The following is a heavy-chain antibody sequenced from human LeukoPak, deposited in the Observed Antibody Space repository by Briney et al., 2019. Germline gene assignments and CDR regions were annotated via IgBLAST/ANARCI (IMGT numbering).Heavy chain of an antibody. CDR1: GGSISSGDYY. CDR3: ARGGLGSVVVVIPPFFDY. J-gene: IGHJ4*02. D-gene: IGHD3-22*01. Sequence: NASQTLSLTCTVSGGSISSGDYYWRWIRQPPGKGLEWIGYIYYSGSTYYNPSLKSRVTISVDTSKNQFSLKLSSVTAANTAVYYCARGGLGSVVVVIPPFFDYWGQGTLVTVSS. V-gene: IGHV4-30-4*01. CDR2: IYYSGST.